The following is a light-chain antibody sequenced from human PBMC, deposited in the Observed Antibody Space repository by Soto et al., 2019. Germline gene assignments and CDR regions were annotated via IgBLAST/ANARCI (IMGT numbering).Light chain of an antibody. V-gene: IGLV2-14*01. CDR3: LSFTTTSTHV. J-gene: IGLJ1*01. CDR1: ISDIGAYDH. CDR2: GVN. Sequence: QSLVTQAASLSGSPGQSITISCTGTISDIGAYDHVSWFQQHPGKAPKLMISGVNNRPSGVSNRFSGSKSGNTAYLTISGLQVEDEAEYFCLSFTTTSTHVFGTGTKVTVL.